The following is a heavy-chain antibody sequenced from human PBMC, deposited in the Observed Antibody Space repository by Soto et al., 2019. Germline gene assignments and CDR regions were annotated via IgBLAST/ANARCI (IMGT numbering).Heavy chain of an antibody. CDR2: ISNTGTTI. CDR3: ARDHYSPSNCYPRWYVDL. CDR1: GFTFNDYY. V-gene: IGHV3-11*01. D-gene: IGHD2-2*01. J-gene: IGHJ2*01. Sequence: QVQLVESGGGLVKPGGSLRISCTASGFTFNDYYMNWFRQAPGKGLEWISYISNTGTTIYYADSVKGPFTIPRDTSKNSLFLQMNSLRGEDTALYYCARDHYSPSNCYPRWYVDLWGRGTLVTVSS.